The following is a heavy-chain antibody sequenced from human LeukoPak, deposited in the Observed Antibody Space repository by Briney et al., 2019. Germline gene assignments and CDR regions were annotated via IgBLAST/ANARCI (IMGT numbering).Heavy chain of an antibody. J-gene: IGHJ3*02. CDR1: GFTFGSYD. Sequence: GGSLRLSCVASGFTFGSYDMNWVRQAPGKGLEWVSDIGIAGDTYYPGSVKGRFTVSRENAKNSLYLQMNSLRAEDTAVYYCAREITPMGAGFDAFDIWGRGTMVTVSS. CDR2: IGIAGDT. D-gene: IGHD3-16*01. V-gene: IGHV3-13*01. CDR3: AREITPMGAGFDAFDI.